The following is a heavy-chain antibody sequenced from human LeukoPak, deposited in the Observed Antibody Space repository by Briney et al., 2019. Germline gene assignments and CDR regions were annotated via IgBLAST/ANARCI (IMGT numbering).Heavy chain of an antibody. CDR3: ARKDYGDYVSY. Sequence: SETLSLTCAVYGWTFSGYYWSWIRQPPGKGLEWIGEINHSGSTNYYPSLKSRVTISVDTSKNQFSLKLSSVTAADTAVYYCARKDYGDYVSYWGQGTLVTVSS. D-gene: IGHD4-17*01. J-gene: IGHJ4*02. CDR2: INHSGST. V-gene: IGHV4-34*01. CDR1: GWTFSGYY.